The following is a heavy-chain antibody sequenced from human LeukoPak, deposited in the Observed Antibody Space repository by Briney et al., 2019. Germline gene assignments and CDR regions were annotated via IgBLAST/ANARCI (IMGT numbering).Heavy chain of an antibody. Sequence: RASVKVSRKASGGTFRTYAITWVRQAPGQGLEWMGGIVPLFGTPSYSQKFQGRVTITADESTSTSYMDLSSLRSEDTAVYYCAFDGEWEPNGVAYWGQGTLVTVSS. J-gene: IGHJ4*02. D-gene: IGHD1-26*01. CDR1: GGTFRTYA. V-gene: IGHV1-69*13. CDR3: AFDGEWEPNGVAY. CDR2: IVPLFGTP.